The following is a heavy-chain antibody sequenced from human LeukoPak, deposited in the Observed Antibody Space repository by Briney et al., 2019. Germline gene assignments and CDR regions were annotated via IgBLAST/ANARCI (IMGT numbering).Heavy chain of an antibody. Sequence: GGSLRLSCAASGFTFSSYGTHWVRQAPGKGLEWVAVISYDGSNKYYADSVKGRFTISRDNSKNTLYLQMNSLRAEDTAVYYCAKDPYGGSSGAWGQGTLVTVSS. V-gene: IGHV3-30*18. CDR3: AKDPYGGSSGA. CDR2: ISYDGSNK. J-gene: IGHJ4*02. CDR1: GFTFSSYG. D-gene: IGHD3-22*01.